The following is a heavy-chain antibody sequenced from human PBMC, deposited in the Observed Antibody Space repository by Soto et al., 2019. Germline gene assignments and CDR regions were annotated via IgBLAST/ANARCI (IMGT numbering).Heavy chain of an antibody. CDR2: ISYDGSNK. J-gene: IGHJ5*02. CDR1: GFTFSSYG. V-gene: IGHV3-30*18. Sequence: QVQLVESGGGVVQPGRSLRLSCAASGFTFSSYGMHWVGQAPGKGLEWVAVISYDGSNKYYADSVKGRFTISRDNSKNTLYLQMNSLRAEDTAVYYCAKDYYDSSGYPPENWFDPWGQGTLVTVSS. CDR3: AKDYYDSSGYPPENWFDP. D-gene: IGHD3-22*01.